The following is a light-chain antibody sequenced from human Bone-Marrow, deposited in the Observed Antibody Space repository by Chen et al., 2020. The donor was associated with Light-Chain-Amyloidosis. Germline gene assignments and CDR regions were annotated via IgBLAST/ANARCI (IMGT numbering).Light chain of an antibody. V-gene: IGLV3-21*02. J-gene: IGLJ3*02. Sequence: SHVLTQPSSVSVAPGQTAPIACGGNNIGSTSVHWYQQTPGQAPLLVVYDDSDRPSGIPERLSGSNSGNTATLTISRVEAGDEADYYCQVWDRSSDRPVFGGGTKLTVL. CDR1: NIGSTS. CDR3: QVWDRSSDRPV. CDR2: DDS.